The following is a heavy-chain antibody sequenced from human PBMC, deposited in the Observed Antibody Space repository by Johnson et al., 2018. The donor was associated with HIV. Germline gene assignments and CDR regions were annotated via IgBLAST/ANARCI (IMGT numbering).Heavy chain of an antibody. CDR1: GFTFSRYD. CDR2: IGTAGDT. J-gene: IGHJ3*02. V-gene: IGHV3-13*01. CDR3: AREPGTHAFDI. D-gene: IGHD1-1*01. Sequence: VQLVESGGGLVQPGGSLRLSCAASGFTFSRYDMHWVRQATGKGLEWVSAIGTAGDTYYQGSVKGRFTISRENAKNSLHLQMNNLRAGDTAVYYCAREPGTHAFDIWGQGTMVTVSS.